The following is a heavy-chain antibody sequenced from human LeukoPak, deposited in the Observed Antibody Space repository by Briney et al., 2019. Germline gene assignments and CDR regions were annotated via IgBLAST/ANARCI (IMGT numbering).Heavy chain of an antibody. V-gene: IGHV3-11*01. CDR1: GFTFSDYY. CDR2: IGGDSTTI. J-gene: IGHJ5*02. D-gene: IGHD3-22*01. Sequence: PGGSLSLSCAASGFTFSDYYMTWIRQAPGKGLEWVSYIGGDSTTIYYADSVKGRFTISRDNAKNSLYLQMNSLRAEDTAIYYCAREVNTWFDPWGEGTVVTVSS. CDR3: AREVNTWFDP.